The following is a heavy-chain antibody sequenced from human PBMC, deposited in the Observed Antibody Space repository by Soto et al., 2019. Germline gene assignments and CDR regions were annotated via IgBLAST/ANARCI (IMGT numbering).Heavy chain of an antibody. CDR3: ARQSPYYYDSSGYTIDY. J-gene: IGHJ4*02. D-gene: IGHD3-22*01. CDR2: IYPGDSDT. Sequence: GYSLTISCKGSGYSFTSYWIGWVRQMPGKGLEWMGIIYPGDSDTRYSPSFQGQVTITADKSISTAYLQWSSLKASDTAMYYCARQSPYYYDSSGYTIDYWGQGTLVTVSS. CDR1: GYSFTSYW. V-gene: IGHV5-51*01.